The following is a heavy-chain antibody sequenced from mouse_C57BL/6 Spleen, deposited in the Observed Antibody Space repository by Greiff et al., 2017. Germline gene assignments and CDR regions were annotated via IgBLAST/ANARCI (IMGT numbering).Heavy chain of an antibody. D-gene: IGHD1-1*01. CDR2: IYPGSGST. Sequence: QVQLQQPGAELVKPGASVKMSCKASGYTFTSYWVTWVKQRPGQGLEWIGDIYPGSGSTNYNEKFKSKATLTVDTSSSTAYMQLSSLTSADSAVYYCARRVYYGSSWYFDVWGTGTTVTVSS. CDR1: GYTFTSYW. V-gene: IGHV1-55*01. J-gene: IGHJ1*03. CDR3: ARRVYYGSSWYFDV.